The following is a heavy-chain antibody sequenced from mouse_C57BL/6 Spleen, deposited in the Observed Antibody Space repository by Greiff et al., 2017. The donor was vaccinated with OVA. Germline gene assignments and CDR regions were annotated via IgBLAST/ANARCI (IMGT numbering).Heavy chain of an antibody. Sequence: EVQLQQSGPELVKPGASVKISCKASGYTFTDYYMNWVKQSHGKSLEWIGDINPNNGGTSYNQKFKGKATLTVDKSSSTAYLELRSLTSEDSAVYYCARAYYGYGVAYWGQGTLVTVSA. CDR2: INPNNGGT. J-gene: IGHJ3*01. CDR1: GYTFTDYY. CDR3: ARAYYGYGVAY. V-gene: IGHV1-26*01. D-gene: IGHD2-9*01.